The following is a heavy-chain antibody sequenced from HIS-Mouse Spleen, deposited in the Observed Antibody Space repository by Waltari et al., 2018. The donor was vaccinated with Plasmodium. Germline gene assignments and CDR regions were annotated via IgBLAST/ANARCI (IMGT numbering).Heavy chain of an antibody. V-gene: IGHV3-7*01. CDR3: ASSWYWYFDL. D-gene: IGHD6-13*01. CDR2: IKQDGSEK. Sequence: EVQLVESGGGLVQPGGSLRISCAAPAFTCRSSWMSGVRQAPGKGREWVANIKQDGSEKYYVDSVKGRFTISRDNAKNSLYLQMNSLRADDTAVYYCASSWYWYFDLWGRGTLVTVSS. CDR1: AFTCRSSW. J-gene: IGHJ2*01.